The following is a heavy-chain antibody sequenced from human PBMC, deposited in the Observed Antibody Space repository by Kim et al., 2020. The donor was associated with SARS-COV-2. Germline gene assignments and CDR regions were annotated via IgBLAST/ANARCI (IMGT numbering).Heavy chain of an antibody. CDR3: AGLWFRELFPGYYYMDV. J-gene: IGHJ6*03. D-gene: IGHD3-10*01. CDR1: GGTFSSYA. V-gene: IGHV1-69*13. Sequence: SVKVSCKASGGTFSSYAISWVRQAPGQGLEWMGGIIPIFGTANYAQKFQGRVTITADESTSTAYMELSSLRSEDTAVYYCAGLWFRELFPGYYYMDVWGKGTTVTDSS. CDR2: IIPIFGTA.